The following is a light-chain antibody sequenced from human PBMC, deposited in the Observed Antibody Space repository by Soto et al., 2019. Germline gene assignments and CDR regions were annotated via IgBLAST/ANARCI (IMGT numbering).Light chain of an antibody. J-gene: IGLJ2*01. CDR3: CSYAGYPSV. CDR1: SSDVGAYNY. Sequence: QSALTQPRSVSGSPGQSVTISCTGTSSDVGAYNYVSWYQQYPGKVPKLMIYNVFKRPSGVPDRFSGSKSGNTASLTISGLQGDDEADYYCCSYAGYPSVFGGGTKLTVL. V-gene: IGLV2-11*01. CDR2: NVF.